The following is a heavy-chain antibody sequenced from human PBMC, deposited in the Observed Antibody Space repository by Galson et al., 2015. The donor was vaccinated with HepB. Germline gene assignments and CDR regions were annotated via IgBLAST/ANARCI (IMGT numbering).Heavy chain of an antibody. J-gene: IGHJ6*02. V-gene: IGHV3-21*01. D-gene: IGHD4-23*01. Sequence: SLRLSCAASGFTFSSYSMNWVRQAPGKGLEWVSSISSSSSYIYYADSVKGRFAISRDNAKNSLYLQMNSLRAEDTAVYYCARRGDYGGNNGMDVWGQGTTVTVSS. CDR3: ARRGDYGGNNGMDV. CDR1: GFTFSSYS. CDR2: ISSSSSYI.